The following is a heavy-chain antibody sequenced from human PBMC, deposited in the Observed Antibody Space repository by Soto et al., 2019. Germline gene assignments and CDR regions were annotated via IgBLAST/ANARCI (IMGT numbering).Heavy chain of an antibody. J-gene: IGHJ6*02. CDR3: ARDAPPFGTITDSSCFYGMDV. Sequence: QVQLVESGGGVVQPGRSLRLSCAASGFIFSSDAMHWVRQAPGKGLEWVAIISYDENNKNYADSVKGRFTISRDNSKNTLYLQMSSLRVEDTAVYYCARDAPPFGTITDSSCFYGMDVWGQGTTVTVSS. CDR2: ISYDENNK. V-gene: IGHV3-30-3*01. D-gene: IGHD4-4*01. CDR1: GFIFSSDA.